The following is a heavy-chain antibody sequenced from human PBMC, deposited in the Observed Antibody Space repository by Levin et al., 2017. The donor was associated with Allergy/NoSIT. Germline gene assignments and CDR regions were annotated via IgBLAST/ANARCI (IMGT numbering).Heavy chain of an antibody. CDR2: IRSKAYGGTT. D-gene: IGHD2-21*02. V-gene: IGHV3-49*03. CDR1: GFTFGDYA. Sequence: GGSLRLSCTASGFTFGDYAMSWFRQAPGKGLEWVGFIRSKAYGGTTEYAASVKGRFTISRDDSKSIAYLQMNSLKTEDTAVYYCTRDLSGDTQNLAYCGGDCSSRERLPDYWGQGTLVTVSS. CDR3: TRDLSGDTQNLAYCGGDCSSRERLPDY. J-gene: IGHJ4*02.